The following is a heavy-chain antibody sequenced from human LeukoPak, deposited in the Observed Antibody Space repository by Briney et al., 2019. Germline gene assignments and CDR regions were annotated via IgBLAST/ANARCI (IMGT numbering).Heavy chain of an antibody. J-gene: IGHJ4*02. V-gene: IGHV4-31*03. D-gene: IGHD1-14*01. CDR2: IYYSGST. CDR3: ARTTPDNPGLGS. Sequence: SETLSLTCTVSGGSISSGGYYWSWIRQHPGKGLEWIGYIYYSGSTYYNPSLKSRVTISVDTSKNQFSLKLSSVTAADTAVYYCARTTPDNPGLGSWGQGTLVTVSS. CDR1: GGSISSGGYY.